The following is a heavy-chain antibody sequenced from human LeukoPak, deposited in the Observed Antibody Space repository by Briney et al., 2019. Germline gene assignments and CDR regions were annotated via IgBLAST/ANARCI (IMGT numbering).Heavy chain of an antibody. CDR2: INSDGSTT. CDR1: GFTFSSYW. V-gene: IGHV3-74*01. Sequence: GGSLRLSCAASGFTFSSYWMHWVRQAPGKGLVWVSRINSDGSTTNYADSVKGRFTISRDNSKNTLYLQMNSLRAEDTAVYYCAKVYPGPDYYDSSGYYFWGQGTLVTVSS. J-gene: IGHJ4*02. D-gene: IGHD3-22*01. CDR3: AKVYPGPDYYDSSGYYF.